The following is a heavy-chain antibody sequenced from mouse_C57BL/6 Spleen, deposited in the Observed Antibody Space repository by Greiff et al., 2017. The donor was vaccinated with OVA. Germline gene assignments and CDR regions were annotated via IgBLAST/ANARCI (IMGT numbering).Heavy chain of an antibody. J-gene: IGHJ2*01. CDR3: ARSSITTVQVYFDY. CDR1: GYTFTSYW. CDR2: IDPSDSYT. D-gene: IGHD1-1*01. Sequence: LQQPGAELVKPGASVKLSCKASGYTFTSYWMQWVKQRPGQGLEWIGEIDPSDSYTNYNQKFKGKATLTVDTSSSTAYMQLSSLTSEDSAVYYCARSSITTVQVYFDYWGQGTTLTVSS. V-gene: IGHV1-50*01.